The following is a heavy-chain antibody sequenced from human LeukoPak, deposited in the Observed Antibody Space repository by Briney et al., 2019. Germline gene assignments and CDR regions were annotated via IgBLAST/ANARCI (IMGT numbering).Heavy chain of an antibody. CDR1: GNTFTSYY. CDR2: INPSGGST. D-gene: IGHD3-22*01. V-gene: IGHV1-46*01. J-gene: IGHJ6*03. Sequence: ASVKVSCKASGNTFTSYYMHWVRQAPGQGLEWMGIINPSGGSTSYAQKFQGRVTMTRDMSTSTVYMELSSLRSEDTAVYYCARDSENYYDSSGYYPYYYYMDVWGKGTTVTVSS. CDR3: ARDSENYYDSSGYYPYYYYMDV.